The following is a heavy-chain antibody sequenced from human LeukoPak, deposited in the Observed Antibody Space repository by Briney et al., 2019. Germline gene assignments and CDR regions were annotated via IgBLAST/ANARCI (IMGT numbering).Heavy chain of an antibody. V-gene: IGHV4-61*01. CDR1: GGSVSSDSYY. J-gene: IGHJ4*02. Sequence: SETLSLTCTVSGGSVSSDSYYWSWIRQPPGKGLEWFGYIYYSGSTNYNPSPKSRVTISVDTSKNQFSLKLSSVSAADTAVYYCARVEYYGSGSPFDYWGQGTLVTVSS. CDR3: ARVEYYGSGSPFDY. D-gene: IGHD3-10*01. CDR2: IYYSGST.